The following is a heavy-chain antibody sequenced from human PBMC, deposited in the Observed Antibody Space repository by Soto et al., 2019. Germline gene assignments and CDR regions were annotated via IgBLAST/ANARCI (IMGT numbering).Heavy chain of an antibody. V-gene: IGHV3-53*01. CDR3: PTTGGGGGY. CDR2: IYSGGYT. CDR1: GFTVSNNY. J-gene: IGHJ4*02. D-gene: IGHD7-27*01. Sequence: EVQLVESGGGLIQPGGSLRLSCAVSGFTVSNNYMSWVRQAPGKGLEGVSVIYSGGYTAYGDSVKGRFTISRDNSKTNQYLKRKGRGAAAAAFFYGPTTGGGGGYWGQGTLVTVSS.